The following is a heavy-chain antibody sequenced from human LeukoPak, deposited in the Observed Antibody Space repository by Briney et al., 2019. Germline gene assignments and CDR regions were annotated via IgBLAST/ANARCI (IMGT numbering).Heavy chain of an antibody. V-gene: IGHV4-59*01. D-gene: IGHD2-2*01. Sequence: PSETLSLTCTVSNGSINTYYWSWIRQPPGKGLEWIGYIYYSGSTNYNPSLKSRVTISVDTSKNQFSLKLSSVTAADTAVYYCARGRYQLSPWGQGTLVAVFS. CDR3: ARGRYQLSP. J-gene: IGHJ5*02. CDR2: IYYSGST. CDR1: NGSINTYY.